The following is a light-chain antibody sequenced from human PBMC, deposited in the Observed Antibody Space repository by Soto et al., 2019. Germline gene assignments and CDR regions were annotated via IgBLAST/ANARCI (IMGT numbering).Light chain of an antibody. V-gene: IGLV3-21*02. J-gene: IGLJ1*01. CDR1: NIGSKS. Sequence: YELTQSPSGSVAPGQTARITCGGNNIGSKSVHWYQQKPGQAPVVVVYDDSGRPSGIPERFSGSNFGNTAVLTISRVEAGDEADYYCQVWDSSSDNVYIFGTGPRSPS. CDR2: DDS. CDR3: QVWDSSSDNVYI.